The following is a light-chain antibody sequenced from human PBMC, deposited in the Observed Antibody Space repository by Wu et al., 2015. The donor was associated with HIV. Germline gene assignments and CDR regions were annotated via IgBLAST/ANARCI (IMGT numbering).Light chain of an antibody. CDR2: AAS. Sequence: DIQMTQSPSTLSASVGDRVTITCRASQSISSWLAWYQQKPGKAPNLLIYAASTLQSGVPSRFSGSGSGTDFTLTISSLQPEDFATYYCQHLNSYPPTFGPGTKVDIK. CDR1: QSISSW. CDR3: QHLNSYPPT. J-gene: IGKJ3*01. V-gene: IGKV1-5*01.